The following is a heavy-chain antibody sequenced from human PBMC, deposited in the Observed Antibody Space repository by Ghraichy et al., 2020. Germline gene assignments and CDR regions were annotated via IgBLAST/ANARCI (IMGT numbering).Heavy chain of an antibody. CDR3: ARDPFECCDTGH. Sequence: LSLTCAASGFTFTRYWMTWVRQAPGKGLEWVANIKQDGSEKYYVDSVKGRFTISRDNAKNSLYLQMNSLRAEDTAVYYCARDPFECCDTGHWGQGTLVTVSS. CDR1: GFTFTRYW. D-gene: IGHD2-8*02. J-gene: IGHJ4*02. CDR2: IKQDGSEK. V-gene: IGHV3-7*01.